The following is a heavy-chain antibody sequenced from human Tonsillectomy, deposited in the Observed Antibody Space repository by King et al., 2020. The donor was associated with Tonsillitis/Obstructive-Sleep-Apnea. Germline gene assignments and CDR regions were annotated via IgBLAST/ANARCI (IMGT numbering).Heavy chain of an antibody. Sequence: QLVQSGGGLVQPGRSLRLSCTASGFTFGDYAMSWVRQAPGKGLEWVGFIRSKAYGGTTEYAASVKGRFTISRDDSKSIAYLQMNSLKTEDTAVYYCPRVPYYYDSRGYEGWFAPWGQGPLVPVSS. CDR2: IRSKAYGGTT. CDR3: PRVPYYYDSRGYEGWFAP. V-gene: IGHV3-49*04. D-gene: IGHD3-22*01. CDR1: GFTFGDYA. J-gene: IGHJ5*02.